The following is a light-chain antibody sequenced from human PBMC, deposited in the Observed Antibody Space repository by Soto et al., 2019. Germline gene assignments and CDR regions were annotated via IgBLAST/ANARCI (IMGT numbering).Light chain of an antibody. CDR2: DAS. J-gene: IGKJ1*01. CDR3: QQYGRSPRT. Sequence: IVLTQSPDTLSLSPGERATLSCRASQSVSSNYLAWYQQKLGQAPRLLIYDASRRATGIPDRFSGSGSGTDFTLTISRLEPQDFVVYYCQQYGRSPRTFGQGTKVDIK. V-gene: IGKV3-20*01. CDR1: QSVSSNY.